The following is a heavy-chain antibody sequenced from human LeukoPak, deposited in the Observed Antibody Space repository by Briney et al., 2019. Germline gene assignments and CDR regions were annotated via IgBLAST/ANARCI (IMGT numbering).Heavy chain of an antibody. CDR3: AKGPTPLLYLDY. D-gene: IGHD2-15*01. CDR2: ISYDGSNK. V-gene: IGHV3-30*18. CDR1: GFTFSSYG. J-gene: IGHJ4*02. Sequence: SGGSLRLSCAASGFTFSSYGMHWVRQAPGKGLEWVAVISYDGSNKYYADSVKGRFTISRDNSKNTLYLQMNSLRAEDTAVYYCAKGPTPLLYLDYRGQGTLVTVSS.